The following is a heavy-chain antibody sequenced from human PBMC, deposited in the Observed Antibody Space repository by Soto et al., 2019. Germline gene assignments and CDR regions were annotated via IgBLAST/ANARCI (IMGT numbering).Heavy chain of an antibody. D-gene: IGHD1-7*01. Sequence: QVQLQESGPGLVKPSETLSLTCTVSGGSISSYYWSWIRQPPGKGLEWIGYIYYSGSTNYNPSLKSRVTISVDTSKNQFSLKLSSVTAADTAVYYCARDYNWNYGYGYWGQGTLVTVSS. CDR3: ARDYNWNYGYGY. J-gene: IGHJ4*02. CDR1: GGSISSYY. CDR2: IYYSGST. V-gene: IGHV4-59*01.